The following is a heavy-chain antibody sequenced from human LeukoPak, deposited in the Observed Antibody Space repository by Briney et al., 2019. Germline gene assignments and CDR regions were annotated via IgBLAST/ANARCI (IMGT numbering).Heavy chain of an antibody. Sequence: GGSLRLSCAASGFTVSNNYMSWVRQAPGKGLEWVSAIYSGGSTYYTDSVKGRFTISRDTSKNTLYLQMNSLRAEDTAVYYCAAQGVFSHGGYWGQGTLVTVSS. CDR3: AAQGVFSHGGY. J-gene: IGHJ4*02. CDR2: IYSGGST. D-gene: IGHD3-16*01. CDR1: GFTVSNNY. V-gene: IGHV3-53*01.